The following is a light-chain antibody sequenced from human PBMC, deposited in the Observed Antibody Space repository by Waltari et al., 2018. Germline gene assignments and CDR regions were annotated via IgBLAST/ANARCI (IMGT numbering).Light chain of an antibody. Sequence: EIVLTQSPGTLSLSPGESAAISCTSSQKISSSFLAWYQQKPGQAPRLLIYGASSRATGIPDRFSGRGSGTDFTLTISRLEPEDFALYYCQQYGSSPLTFGGGTKVEIK. CDR3: QQYGSSPLT. V-gene: IGKV3-20*01. CDR1: QKISSSF. J-gene: IGKJ4*01. CDR2: GAS.